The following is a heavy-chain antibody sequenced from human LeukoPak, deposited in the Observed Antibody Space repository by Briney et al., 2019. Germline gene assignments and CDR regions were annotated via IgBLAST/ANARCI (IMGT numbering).Heavy chain of an antibody. CDR1: GFTFSSYA. J-gene: IGHJ4*02. D-gene: IGHD3-10*01. V-gene: IGHV3-64*01. CDR3: ARAGPRYYDY. Sequence: GGSLRLSCAASGFTFSSYAMHWVRQAPGKGLEYVSAISSNGGSTYYANSVKGRFTISRDNSKNTLYLQMGSLRAEDMAVYYCARAGPRYYDYWGQGTLVTLSS. CDR2: ISSNGGST.